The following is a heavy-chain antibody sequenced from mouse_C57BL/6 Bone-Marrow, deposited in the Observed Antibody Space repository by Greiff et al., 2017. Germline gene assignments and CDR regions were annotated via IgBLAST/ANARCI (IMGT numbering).Heavy chain of an antibody. J-gene: IGHJ1*03. Sequence: DVMLVESGGGLVQPKGSLKLSCAASGFTFNTYAMHWVRQAPGKGLEWVARIRSKSSNYATYYADSVKDRFTISRDDSQSMLYLQMNNLKTEDTAMYYCVRGNDGYSYWYFDVWGTGTTVTVSS. D-gene: IGHD2-3*01. V-gene: IGHV10-3*01. CDR3: VRGNDGYSYWYFDV. CDR2: IRSKSSNYAT. CDR1: GFTFNTYA.